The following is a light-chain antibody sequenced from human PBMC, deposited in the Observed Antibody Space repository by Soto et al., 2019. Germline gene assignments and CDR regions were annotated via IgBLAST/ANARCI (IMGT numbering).Light chain of an antibody. J-gene: IGLJ2*01. V-gene: IGLV2-8*01. CDR3: SSYAGSNNLL. CDR1: SSDVGGYNY. CDR2: EVN. Sequence: QSALTQPPSASGSPGQSVTSSCTGTSSDVGGYNYVSWYQQHPGKAPKLMIYEVNKRPSGVPDRFSGSKSGNTASLTVSGLQAEDETDYYCSSYAGSNNLLFGGGTKVTVL.